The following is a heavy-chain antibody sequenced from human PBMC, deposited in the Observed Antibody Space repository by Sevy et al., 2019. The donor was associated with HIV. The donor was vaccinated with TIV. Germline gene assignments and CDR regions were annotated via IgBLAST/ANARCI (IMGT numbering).Heavy chain of an antibody. J-gene: IGHJ3*01. D-gene: IGHD6-13*01. CDR2: ISSSGSTI. V-gene: IGHV3-48*03. CDR1: GFTFSSYE. CDR3: ARDTVIISAADLDGFDF. Sequence: GGSLRLSCAASGFTFSSYEMNWVRQAPGKGLEWVSYISSSGSTIYYADSVKGRFTISRDNAENSLYLQMDSLRAEDTAVYYCARDTVIISAADLDGFDFWGQGTMVTVSS.